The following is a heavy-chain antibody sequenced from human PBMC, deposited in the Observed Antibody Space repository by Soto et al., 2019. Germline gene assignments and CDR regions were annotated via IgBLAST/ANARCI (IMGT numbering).Heavy chain of an antibody. CDR1: GFTFSSYW. V-gene: IGHV3-74*01. Sequence: EVQLVESGGDLVQPGGSLRLSCAASGFTFSSYWMHWVRQAPGKGLVWVSRIKSDGSGAIYADSVKGRFTVSRDNAKNALYRLMNSLSTEDTAVYYCARGDGDGHDGKGYLGRHWGQGPRVTVSS. D-gene: IGHD3-22*01. J-gene: IGHJ4*02. CDR3: ARGDGDGHDGKGYLGRH. CDR2: IKSDGSGA.